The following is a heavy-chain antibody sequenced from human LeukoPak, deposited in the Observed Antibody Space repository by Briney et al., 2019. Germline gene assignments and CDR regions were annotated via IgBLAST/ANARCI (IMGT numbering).Heavy chain of an antibody. CDR2: ISYDGTNK. CDR1: GFAFSSYG. Sequence: GGSLRLSCAASGFAFSSYGMHWVRQAPGKGLEWVAVISYDGTNKYYADSVKGRFTISRDNSKNTLYLQMSSLRAEDTAVYYCVKADYYDTSNYYYRYFQYWGQGTLVTVSS. V-gene: IGHV3-30*18. J-gene: IGHJ1*01. D-gene: IGHD3-22*01. CDR3: VKADYYDTSNYYYRYFQY.